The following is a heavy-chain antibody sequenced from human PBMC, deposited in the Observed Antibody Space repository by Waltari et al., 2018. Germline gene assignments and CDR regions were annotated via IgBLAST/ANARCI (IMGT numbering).Heavy chain of an antibody. CDR2: ISSSSSTI. J-gene: IGHJ4*02. CDR3: ARSAAHFDY. V-gene: IGHV3-48*01. D-gene: IGHD2-2*01. Sequence: EVQLVESGGGLVQPGGSLRLSCAASGFTFSSYSMNWVRQAPGKGLEWVSYISSSSSTIYYADSVKGRFTISRDNAKNSLYLQMNSLRAEDTAVYYCARSAAHFDYWGQGTLVTVSS. CDR1: GFTFSSYS.